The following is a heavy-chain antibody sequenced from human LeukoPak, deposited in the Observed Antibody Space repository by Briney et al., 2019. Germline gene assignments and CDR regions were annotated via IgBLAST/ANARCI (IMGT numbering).Heavy chain of an antibody. J-gene: IGHJ4*02. CDR2: IKQDGSEK. V-gene: IGHV3-7*01. CDR3: AGGTGWLIDY. D-gene: IGHD3/OR15-3a*01. Sequence: GGSLRLSCAASGFTFSSYAMSWVRQAPGKGLEWVANIKQDGSEKNYVDSVKGRFTISRDNAKNSLFLQMNSLRAEDTAVYYCAGGTGWLIDYWGQGTLVTVSS. CDR1: GFTFSSYA.